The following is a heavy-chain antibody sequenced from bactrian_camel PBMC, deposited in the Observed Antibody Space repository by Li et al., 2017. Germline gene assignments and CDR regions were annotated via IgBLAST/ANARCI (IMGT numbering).Heavy chain of an antibody. CDR2: IDSNGKT. Sequence: LVESGGGSVQAGGSQRLSCAFSGYPSTNCMAWFHQAPGKEREGVTSIDSNGKTTYVDSVQGRFTISRDNAKNTLYLQMNNLKPEDTAMYYCAADQWRLYCSSTWPSWGQGTQVTVS. V-gene: IGHV3S53*01. J-gene: IGHJ4*01. CDR3: AADQWRLYCSSTWPS. CDR1: GYPSTNC. D-gene: IGHD6*01.